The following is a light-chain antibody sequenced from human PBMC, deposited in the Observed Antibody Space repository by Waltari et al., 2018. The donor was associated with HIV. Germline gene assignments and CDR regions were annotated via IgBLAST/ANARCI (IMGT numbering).Light chain of an antibody. CDR3: SSYAGSSTFVI. V-gene: IGLV2-23*02. CDR1: SSDVGSYKQ. Sequence: QSALTQPASVSGSPGQSITISCTGSSSDVGSYKQFPCYQQHPGKAPRLIIYEVSKRPSGVSNRYSASKSGKTASLTVSGLRAEDEADYYCSSYAGSSTFVIFGGGTKLTVL. J-gene: IGLJ2*01. CDR2: EVS.